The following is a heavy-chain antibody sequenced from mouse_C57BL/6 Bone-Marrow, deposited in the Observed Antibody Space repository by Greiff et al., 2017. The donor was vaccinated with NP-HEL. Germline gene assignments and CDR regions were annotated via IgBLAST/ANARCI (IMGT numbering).Heavy chain of an antibody. J-gene: IGHJ3*01. CDR1: GFTFTDYY. CDR2: IRNKANGYTT. Sequence: EVMLVESGGGLVQPGGSLSLSCAASGFTFTDYYMSWVRQPPGKALEWLGFIRNKANGYTTESSASVKGRFTISSDNSKSILYLQMNALRAEDSATYYCASVYYGRSRACLAYWGQGTLVTVSA. D-gene: IGHD1-1*01. CDR3: ASVYYGRSRACLAY. V-gene: IGHV7-3*01.